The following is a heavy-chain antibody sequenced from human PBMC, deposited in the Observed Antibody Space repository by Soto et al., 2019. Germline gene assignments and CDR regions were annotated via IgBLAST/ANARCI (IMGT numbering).Heavy chain of an antibody. V-gene: IGHV1-46*01. D-gene: IGHD3-3*01. CDR1: GYTFTSYY. Sequence: ASVKVSCKASGYTFTSYYMHWVRQAPGQGLEWMGIINPSGGSTSYAQKLQGRVTMTRDTSTSTIYMELSSLRSEDTAVYYCARVGRLWSGWEDYYYYYMDVWGKGTTVTVSS. CDR3: ARVGRLWSGWEDYYYYYMDV. J-gene: IGHJ6*03. CDR2: INPSGGST.